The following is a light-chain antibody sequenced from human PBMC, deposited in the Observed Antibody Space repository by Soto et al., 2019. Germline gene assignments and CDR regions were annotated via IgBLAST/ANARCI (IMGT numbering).Light chain of an antibody. CDR2: KAS. J-gene: IGKJ4*01. V-gene: IGKV1-5*03. Sequence: DIQMTQSPSTLSASVGDRVTIICRASQSVFSSLAWYQQKPGQAPKPLIYKASTLQSGVPSRFSGSGSGTDFSLTINSLQPDDFATYYCQQYHRYSPLTFGEGTTVEIK. CDR1: QSVFSS. CDR3: QQYHRYSPLT.